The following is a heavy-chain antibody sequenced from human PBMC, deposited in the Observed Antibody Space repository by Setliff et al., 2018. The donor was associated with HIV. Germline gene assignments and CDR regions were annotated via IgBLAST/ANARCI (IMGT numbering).Heavy chain of an antibody. CDR1: GGSISSYY. D-gene: IGHD2-2*01. CDR3: ARGPSGRAPAPARAPHYYGLDL. CDR2: IYTSGST. V-gene: IGHV4-4*07. J-gene: IGHJ6*01. Sequence: SETLSLTCTVSGGSISSYYWSWIRQPAGKGLEWIGRIYTSGSTNYNPSLKSRVTMSVDTSKNQFSLKLSSVTAADTAVYYWARGPSGRAPAPARAPHYYGLDLWGPGTTVTVSS.